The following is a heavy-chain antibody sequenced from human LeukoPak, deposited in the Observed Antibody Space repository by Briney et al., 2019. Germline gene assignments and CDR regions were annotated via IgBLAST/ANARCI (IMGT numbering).Heavy chain of an antibody. D-gene: IGHD1-26*01. CDR3: AREGELLDAFDI. V-gene: IGHV3-74*01. CDR1: RFTFSSYW. J-gene: IGHJ3*02. Sequence: PGGSLRLSCAASRFTFSSYWMHWVRQAPGKGLVWVSRINSDGSSTSYADSVKGRFTISRDNAKNTLYLQMNSLRAEDTAVYYCAREGELLDAFDIWGQGTMVTVSS. CDR2: INSDGSST.